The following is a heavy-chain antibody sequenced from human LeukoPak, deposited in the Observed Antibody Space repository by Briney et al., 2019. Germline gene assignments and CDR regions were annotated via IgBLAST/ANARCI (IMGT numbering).Heavy chain of an antibody. Sequence: SGGSLRLSCAASGFTFDDYAMHWVRQAPGKGLEWVSLISGDGGSTYYADSVKGRFTISRDNSKNTLYLQVSSLRTEDTAVYYCVKGGYCSGSGCYSTDAWVDYWGQGTLVTVSS. CDR1: GFTFDDYA. CDR2: ISGDGGST. J-gene: IGHJ4*02. V-gene: IGHV3-43*02. D-gene: IGHD2-15*01. CDR3: VKGGYCSGSGCYSTDAWVDY.